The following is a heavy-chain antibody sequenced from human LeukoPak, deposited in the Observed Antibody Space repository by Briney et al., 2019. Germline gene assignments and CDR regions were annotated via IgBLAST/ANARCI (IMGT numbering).Heavy chain of an antibody. CDR3: ARVDDYSRDY. Sequence: PGGSLRLSCAASGFTFSSYSMNWVRQAPGKGLEWVSYISSSSSTIYYADSVKGRFTISRDNAKNSLYLQMNSLRAEDTAVYYCARVDDYSRDYWGQGTLVTVSS. CDR2: ISSSSSTI. J-gene: IGHJ4*02. D-gene: IGHD4-11*01. V-gene: IGHV3-48*01. CDR1: GFTFSSYS.